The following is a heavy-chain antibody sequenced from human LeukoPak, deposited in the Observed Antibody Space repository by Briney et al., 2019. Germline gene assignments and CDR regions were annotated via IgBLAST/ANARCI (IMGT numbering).Heavy chain of an antibody. D-gene: IGHD3-22*01. Sequence: ASVKVSCKASGYTFTDYYMHWVRQAPGQGLEWMGRINPNSGGTNYAQKFQARVTMTRDTSISTAYMELSRLRSDDTALYYCARAAYYYDGSGYYLEDWGQGTLVTVSS. CDR3: ARAAYYYDGSGYYLED. J-gene: IGHJ4*02. V-gene: IGHV1-2*06. CDR1: GYTFTDYY. CDR2: INPNSGGT.